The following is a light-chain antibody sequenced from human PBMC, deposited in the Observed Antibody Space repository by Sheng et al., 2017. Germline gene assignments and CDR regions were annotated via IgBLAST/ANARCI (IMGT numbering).Light chain of an antibody. CDR2: DIS. Sequence: QSALTQPASVSGSPGQSITISCTGTSSDIGSDNYVSWYQQHPGKAPKLMIYDISNRPSGVSNRFSGSKSGNTASLTISGLQAEDEADYYCSSYTTSSLYVFGTGTKVTVL. CDR3: SSYTTSSLYV. J-gene: IGLJ1*01. V-gene: IGLV2-14*01. CDR1: SSDIGSDNY.